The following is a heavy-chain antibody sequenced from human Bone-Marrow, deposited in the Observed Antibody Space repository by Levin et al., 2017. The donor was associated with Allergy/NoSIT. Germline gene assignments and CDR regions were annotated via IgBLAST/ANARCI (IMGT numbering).Heavy chain of an antibody. CDR2: ISSSGSTI. Sequence: GESLKISCAASGFTFSSYEMNWVRQAPGKGLEWVSYISSSGSTIYYADSVKGRFTISRDNAKNSLYLQMNSLRAEDTAVYYCARDSNPFSSGWFDAFDIWGQGTMVTVSS. J-gene: IGHJ3*02. V-gene: IGHV3-48*03. CDR1: GFTFSSYE. D-gene: IGHD6-19*01. CDR3: ARDSNPFSSGWFDAFDI.